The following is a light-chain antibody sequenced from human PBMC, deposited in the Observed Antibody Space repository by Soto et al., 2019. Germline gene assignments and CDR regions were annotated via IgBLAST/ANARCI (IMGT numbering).Light chain of an antibody. CDR2: EVT. V-gene: IGLV2-23*02. Sequence: QSVLNQPVSVSGSPGQSITISCTGTSSDLGSYDLVSWYQQHPGKAPKLMVYEVTKRPSGVSNRFSGSKSGNTASLTISGLQAEDAADYSCSSYAGSGTFYVFGSGTKVTVL. CDR3: SSYAGSGTFYV. J-gene: IGLJ1*01. CDR1: SSDLGSYDL.